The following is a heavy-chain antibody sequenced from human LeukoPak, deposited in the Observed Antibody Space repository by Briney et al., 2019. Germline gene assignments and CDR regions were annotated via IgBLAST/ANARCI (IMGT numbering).Heavy chain of an antibody. D-gene: IGHD1-26*01. J-gene: IGHJ4*02. CDR2: IYYSGST. V-gene: IGHV4-39*07. Sequence: SETLSLTCTVSGGSISSSSYYCGWIRQPPGKWLEWMGSIYYSGSTYHSPSLKSRVTISVDTSKNQFSLKLSSVTAADTAVYYCAREGRFPPEVLRRYFDYWGQGTLVTVSS. CDR3: AREGRFPPEVLRRYFDY. CDR1: GGSISSSSYY.